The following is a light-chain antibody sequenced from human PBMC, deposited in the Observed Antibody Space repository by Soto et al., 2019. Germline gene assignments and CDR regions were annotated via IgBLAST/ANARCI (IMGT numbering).Light chain of an antibody. CDR3: HQYFDTPPT. Sequence: DIVMTQSPDSLAVSLGERATINCKSSQSVLYSSNNKNYLAWYQQKPGQPPKLLIYWASTRESGVPDRFSGSGSGTDFTLTISSLQAEDVAVYYCHQYFDTPPTFGQGTKLELK. CDR2: WAS. J-gene: IGKJ2*01. CDR1: QSVLYSSNNKNY. V-gene: IGKV4-1*01.